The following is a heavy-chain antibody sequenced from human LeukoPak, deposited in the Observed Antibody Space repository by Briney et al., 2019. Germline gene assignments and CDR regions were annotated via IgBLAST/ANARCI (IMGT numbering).Heavy chain of an antibody. J-gene: IGHJ6*02. D-gene: IGHD3-10*01. Sequence: SETLSLTCTVSGGSLSGYYWSWIRQPPGKGLEWIGRIYTSGSTNYNPSLKSRVTMSVDTSKNQFSLKLSSVTAADTAVYYCARDKLVLGVIKHHTDSYCGMDVWGQGTTVTVSS. CDR1: GGSLSGYY. CDR3: ARDKLVLGVIKHHTDSYCGMDV. CDR2: IYTSGST. V-gene: IGHV4-4*07.